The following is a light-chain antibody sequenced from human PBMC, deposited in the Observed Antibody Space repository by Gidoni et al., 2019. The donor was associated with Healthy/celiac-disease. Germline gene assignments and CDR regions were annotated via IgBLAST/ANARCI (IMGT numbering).Light chain of an antibody. V-gene: IGKV1-39*01. Sequence: DIQMTQSPSSLSASVGDRLTITCRASQSISSYLNWYQQKPGKAPKLLIDAASSLQSWVPSRCSGSGSGTDFTITSSRLQHEDVATYYWQQSYSTPHTFGQGTKLEIK. J-gene: IGKJ2*01. CDR2: AAS. CDR3: QQSYSTPHT. CDR1: QSISSY.